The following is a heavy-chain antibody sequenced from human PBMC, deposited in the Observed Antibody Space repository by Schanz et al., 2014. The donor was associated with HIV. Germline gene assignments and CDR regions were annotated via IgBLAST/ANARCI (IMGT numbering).Heavy chain of an antibody. J-gene: IGHJ3*02. CDR1: GYTFTSYD. D-gene: IGHD6-13*01. V-gene: IGHV1-46*01. CDR2: INPSGGSA. CDR3: ASGHYTTSWYYAFDI. Sequence: QVHLVQSGAEVKKPGASVKVSCKASGYTFTSYDINWVRQATGQGLEWMGIINPSGGSATYARTFQGRVTMTRDTSTNTVYMELSSLRSDDTALYYCASGHYTTSWYYAFDIWGQGTMVTVSS.